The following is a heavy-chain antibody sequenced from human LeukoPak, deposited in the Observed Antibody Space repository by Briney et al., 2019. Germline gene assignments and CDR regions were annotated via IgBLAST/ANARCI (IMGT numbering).Heavy chain of an antibody. Sequence: SETLSLTCTVSGGSMSNYYWSWIRQPPGKGLEWIGRIYTSGTTNYNPSLKSRVTMSVDTSKNQFSLKVTSVTAADTAMYYCARESYASSYLFDYWGQGTLVTVSS. CDR1: GGSMSNYY. CDR2: IYTSGTT. V-gene: IGHV4-4*07. J-gene: IGHJ4*02. CDR3: ARESYASSYLFDY. D-gene: IGHD2-2*01.